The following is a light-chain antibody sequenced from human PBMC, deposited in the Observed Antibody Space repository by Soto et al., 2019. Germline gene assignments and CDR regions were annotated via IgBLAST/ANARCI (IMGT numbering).Light chain of an antibody. CDR2: LEGSGSY. CDR1: SGHSSYI. V-gene: IGLV4-60*03. J-gene: IGLJ3*02. Sequence: QSVLTQSSSASASLGSSVKLTCTLSSGHSSYIIAWHQQQPGKAPRYLMKLEGSGSYNKGSGVPDRFSGSSSGADRYLTISNLQSEDEADYYCETWDSHTQGVFGGGTKVTVL. CDR3: ETWDSHTQGV.